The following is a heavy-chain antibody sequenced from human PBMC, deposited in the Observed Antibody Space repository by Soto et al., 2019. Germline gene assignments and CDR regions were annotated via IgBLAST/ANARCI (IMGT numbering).Heavy chain of an antibody. CDR3: AKGGLAAAGTWEGTFDY. J-gene: IGHJ4*02. Sequence: QVQLVESGGGVVQPGRSLRLSCAASGFSFSSYAMHWVRQAPGKGLEGVALISYDRSNKYYADSVKGRFTISRENSKNTLYLQMNSLRTEDTAVYYCAKGGLAAAGTWEGTFDYWGQGTLVTVSS. CDR1: GFSFSSYA. D-gene: IGHD6-13*01. CDR2: ISYDRSNK. V-gene: IGHV3-30-3*01.